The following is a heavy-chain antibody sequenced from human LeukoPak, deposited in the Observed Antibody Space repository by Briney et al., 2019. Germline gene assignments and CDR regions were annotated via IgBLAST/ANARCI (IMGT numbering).Heavy chain of an antibody. J-gene: IGHJ5*02. CDR1: GYSFTSYW. V-gene: IGHV5-51*01. Sequence: GESLKISCKGSGYSFTSYWIGWVRQMPGQGPEWIGIIYPRDSDTVYTPSFRGQVTISADKSTTTAYLQWSSLKASDTAIYYCTRRPVAGSHGGWFDTWGQRTLVTVSS. CDR3: TRRPVAGSHGGWFDT. D-gene: IGHD6-19*01. CDR2: IYPRDSDT.